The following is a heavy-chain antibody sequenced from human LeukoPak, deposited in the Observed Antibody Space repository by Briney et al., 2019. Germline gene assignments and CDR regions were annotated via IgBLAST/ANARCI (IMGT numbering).Heavy chain of an antibody. CDR2: IQPDGREK. Sequence: GGSLRLSCAASGFTFSSYWMSWVRQAPGKGLEWVANIQPDGREKYYVDSVKGRFTISRGNAKNSLYLQMNSLRAEDTAVYYCARVGVNVLRFLEWPLAWFDPWGQGTLVTVSS. V-gene: IGHV3-7*01. CDR1: GFTFSSYW. CDR3: ARVGVNVLRFLEWPLAWFDP. D-gene: IGHD3-3*01. J-gene: IGHJ5*02.